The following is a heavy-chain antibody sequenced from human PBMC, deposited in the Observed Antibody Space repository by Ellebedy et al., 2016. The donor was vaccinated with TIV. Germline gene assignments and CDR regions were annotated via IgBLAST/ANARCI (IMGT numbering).Heavy chain of an antibody. Sequence: SETLSLXCTVSGGSISSSSYYWGWIRQPPGKGLEWIGSIYYSGSTYYNPSLKSRVTISVDTSKNQFSLKLSSVTAADTAVYYCAREDPYQDFDWLLYGSRGGLDYWGQGTLVTVSS. CDR1: GGSISSSSYY. CDR2: IYYSGST. CDR3: AREDPYQDFDWLLYGSRGGLDY. V-gene: IGHV4-39*07. D-gene: IGHD3-9*01. J-gene: IGHJ4*02.